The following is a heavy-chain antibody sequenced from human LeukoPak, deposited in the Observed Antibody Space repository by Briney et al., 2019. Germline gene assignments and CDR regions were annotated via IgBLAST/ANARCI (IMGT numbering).Heavy chain of an antibody. D-gene: IGHD3-3*01. V-gene: IGHV3-7*01. Sequence: GGSLRLSCAASGVTFSSSWMSWVRQAPGKGPEWVANIRQDGSQKYYADSVKGRFTISRDNAKNSMYLQMNSLRAEDTAVYYCAREARISIFGVVFDPWGQGTLVTVSS. J-gene: IGHJ5*02. CDR3: AREARISIFGVVFDP. CDR2: IRQDGSQK. CDR1: GVTFSSSW.